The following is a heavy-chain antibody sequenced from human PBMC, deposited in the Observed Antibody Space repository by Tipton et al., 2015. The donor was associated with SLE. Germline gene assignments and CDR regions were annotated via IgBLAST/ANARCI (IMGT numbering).Heavy chain of an antibody. CDR2: IIPIFGTA. D-gene: IGHD1-26*01. J-gene: IGHJ6*02. V-gene: IGHV1-69*13. CDR1: GYTFTSYG. CDR3: AREVWGSGGDTHYYYGMDV. Sequence: QLVQSGAEVKKPGASVKVSCKASGYTFTSYGISWVRQAPGQGLAWMGGIIPIFGTAKYAQKFQGRVTITADESTSTAYKDPSSLRSEGTTVYYCAREVWGSGGDTHYYYGMDVWGQGTTVTVSS.